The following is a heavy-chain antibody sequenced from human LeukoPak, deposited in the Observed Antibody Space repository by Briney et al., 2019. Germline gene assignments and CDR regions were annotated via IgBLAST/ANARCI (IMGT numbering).Heavy chain of an antibody. CDR3: AGGCHPLCRGMDV. V-gene: IGHV4-31*03. CDR1: GGSISSGGYY. J-gene: IGHJ6*02. CDR2: IYYTGST. Sequence: SQTLSLTCTVPGGSISSGGYYWSWIRQHPGKGLEWIGYIYYTGSTYYNPSLKSRVTISLDTSKNQFSLSLRSVTAADTAIYYCAGGCHPLCRGMDVWGQGTTVTVS. D-gene: IGHD3-10*01.